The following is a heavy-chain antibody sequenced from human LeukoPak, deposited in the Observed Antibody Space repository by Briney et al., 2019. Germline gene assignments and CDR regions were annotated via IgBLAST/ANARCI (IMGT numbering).Heavy chain of an antibody. D-gene: IGHD3-3*01. J-gene: IGHJ6*03. V-gene: IGHV1-69*05. CDR2: IIPIFGTA. CDR1: GGTFSSYA. Sequence: VASVKVSCKASGGTFSSYAISWVRQAPGQGLEWMGRIIPIFGTANYAQKFQGRVTITTDESTSTAYMELSSLRSEDTAVYYCARGILQPEWPYYYYMDVWGKGTTVTVSS. CDR3: ARGILQPEWPYYYYMDV.